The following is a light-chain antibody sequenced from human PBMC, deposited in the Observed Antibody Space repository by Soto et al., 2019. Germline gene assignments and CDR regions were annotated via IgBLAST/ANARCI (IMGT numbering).Light chain of an antibody. V-gene: IGKV1-33*01. CDR3: QQYDSVPLT. CDR1: HDISNY. J-gene: IGKJ4*01. Sequence: DVQMTQSPSSLSSSLVYRFTITLHVIHDISNYLNWYQQKPGKAPKLLIYDASNLETGVPSRFSGSGSGTDFTFTISSLQPEDIATYYCQQYDSVPLTFGGGTKVDNK. CDR2: DAS.